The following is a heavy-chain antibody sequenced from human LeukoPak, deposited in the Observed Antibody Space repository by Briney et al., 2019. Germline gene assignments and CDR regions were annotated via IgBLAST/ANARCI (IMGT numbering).Heavy chain of an antibody. V-gene: IGHV3-43D*03. CDR3: AKGGPRYYYYYYMDV. CDR1: GFTFDDYA. J-gene: IGHJ6*03. CDR2: ISWDGGST. Sequence: AGGSLRLSCAASGFTFDDYAMHWVRQAPGKGLEWVSLISWDGGSTYYADSVKGRFTISRDNSKSSLYLQMNSLRAEDTALYYCAKGGPRYYYYYYMDVWGKGTTVTVSS. D-gene: IGHD3-10*01.